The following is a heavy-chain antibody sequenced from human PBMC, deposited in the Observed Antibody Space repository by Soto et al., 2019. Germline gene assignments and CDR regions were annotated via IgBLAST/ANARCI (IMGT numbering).Heavy chain of an antibody. CDR2: INPSGGRT. D-gene: IGHD3-10*01. V-gene: IGHV1-46*01. J-gene: IGHJ6*02. CDR1: GYTFTSYY. CDR3: ATDYYGSGTYPYYHYGMDV. Sequence: ASVKVSCKASGYTFTSYYMHWVRQAPGQGLEWMGIINPSGGRTTYAQKFQGRVTVTRDTSTSTVYMELNSLRSEDTAVYYCATDYYGSGTYPYYHYGMDVWGQGTTVTV.